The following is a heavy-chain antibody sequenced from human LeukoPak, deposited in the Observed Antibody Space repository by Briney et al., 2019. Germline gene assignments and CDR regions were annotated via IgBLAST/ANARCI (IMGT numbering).Heavy chain of an antibody. CDR3: ATPRYYDSSGPFY. Sequence: ASETLSLTCTVFGGSISSSSYYWGWIRQPPGKGLEWIGSPQYSGSTYYNPSLKSRVTISVDTSKNQFSLKLSSVTAADTAVYYCATPRYYDSSGPFYWGQGALVTVSS. V-gene: IGHV4-39*07. J-gene: IGHJ4*02. CDR2: PQYSGST. D-gene: IGHD3-22*01. CDR1: GGSISSSSYY.